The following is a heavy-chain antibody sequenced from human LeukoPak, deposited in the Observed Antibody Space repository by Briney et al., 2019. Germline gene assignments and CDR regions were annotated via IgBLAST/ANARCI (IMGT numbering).Heavy chain of an antibody. D-gene: IGHD5-18*01. CDR1: GFTFSSYA. J-gene: IGHJ4*02. CDR2: ISGSGGST. V-gene: IGHV3-23*01. Sequence: GGALRLSCAASGFTFSSYAMSWVRQAPGKGLEWVSAISGSGGSTYYADSVKGRFTISRDNSKNTLYLQMNSLRAEDTAVYYCAKVDTAMVEYYFDYWGQGTLVTVSS. CDR3: AKVDTAMVEYYFDY.